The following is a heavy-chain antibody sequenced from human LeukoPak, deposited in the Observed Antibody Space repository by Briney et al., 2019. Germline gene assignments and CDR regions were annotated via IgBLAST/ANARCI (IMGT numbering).Heavy chain of an antibody. Sequence: PSETLSLTCTVSGGSISSYYWSWIRQPAGKGLEWIGRIYSSGSTNYSPSLKSRVTMSVDTSRNHFSLELSSVTAADTAVYYCAREEYYDSSGYPTGAFDIWGQGTMVTVSS. CDR1: GGSISSYY. CDR2: IYSSGST. V-gene: IGHV4-4*07. D-gene: IGHD3-22*01. J-gene: IGHJ3*02. CDR3: AREEYYDSSGYPTGAFDI.